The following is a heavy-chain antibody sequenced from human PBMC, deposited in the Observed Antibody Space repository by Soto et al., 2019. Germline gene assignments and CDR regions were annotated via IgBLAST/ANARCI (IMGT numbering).Heavy chain of an antibody. CDR2: ITYDGSLQ. Sequence: QAQLVESGGGVVQPGRSLRLSCAASGFAFSSYGMHWVRQAPGTGLEWVAVITYDGSLQHYADSVKGRFNISRDNSKNMVVLQITSLRAEDTAVYYCVSDRGYGHASVPYSWGQGTLVSVSS. CDR3: VSDRGYGHASVPYS. D-gene: IGHD5-18*01. J-gene: IGHJ4*02. V-gene: IGHV3-30*03. CDR1: GFAFSSYG.